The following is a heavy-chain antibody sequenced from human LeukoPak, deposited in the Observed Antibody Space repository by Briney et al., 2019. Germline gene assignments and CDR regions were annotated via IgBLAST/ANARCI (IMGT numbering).Heavy chain of an antibody. D-gene: IGHD2-2*01. CDR2: INPSGGRT. J-gene: IGHJ4*02. CDR1: GYTFTSNY. Sequence: ASVKVSCKASGYTFTSNYMHWVRLAPGQGLEWMGVINPSGGRTSYAQKFQGRVTMTRDMSTSTVYMELSSLRSDDTAVYYCARDVGEYCSSTNCYASHYWGQGTLVTVSS. CDR3: ARDVGEYCSSTNCYASHY. V-gene: IGHV1-46*01.